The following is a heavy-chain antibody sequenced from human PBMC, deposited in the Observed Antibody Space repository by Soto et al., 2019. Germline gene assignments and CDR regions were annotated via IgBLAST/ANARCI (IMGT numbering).Heavy chain of an antibody. D-gene: IGHD1-1*01. CDR1: GFTFSSYG. CDR3: ARGGTGPPDRYYFDY. V-gene: IGHV3-33*01. Sequence: ESGGGVVQPGRSLRLSCAASGFTFSSYGMHWVRQAPGKGLEWVAVIWYDGSNKYYADSVKGRFTISRDNSKNTLYLQMNSLRAEDTAVYYCARGGTGPPDRYYFDYWGQGTLVTVSS. J-gene: IGHJ4*02. CDR2: IWYDGSNK.